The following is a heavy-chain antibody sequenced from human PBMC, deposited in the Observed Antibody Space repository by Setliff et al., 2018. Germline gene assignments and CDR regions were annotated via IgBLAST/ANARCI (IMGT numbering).Heavy chain of an antibody. CDR3: AGRGVYYDSSGNFDY. CDR1: GYSISSGYI. V-gene: IGHV4-38-2*02. CDR2: IGHTGSI. J-gene: IGHJ4*02. D-gene: IGHD3-22*01. Sequence: PSETLSLTCTVSGYSISSGYIWGWIRQPPGKGLEWVGNIGHTGSINYSPSLKSRVTISVDTSKNQFSLKLTSVTAADTAVYYCAGRGVYYDSSGNFDYWGQGTLVTVSS.